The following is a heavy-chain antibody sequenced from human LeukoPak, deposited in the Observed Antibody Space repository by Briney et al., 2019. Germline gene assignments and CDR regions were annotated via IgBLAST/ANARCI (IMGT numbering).Heavy chain of an antibody. CDR3: ARDRDGGRGYYFDY. V-gene: IGHV1-18*01. D-gene: IGHD5-24*01. J-gene: IGHJ4*02. CDR1: GYIFTSYG. Sequence: ASVKVSCKPSGYIFTSYGLSWVRQAPGQGLEWMGWISPYNGNTNYAQKLQDRTTMTTDTSTSTAYLELRSLRSDDTAVYYCARDRDGGRGYYFDYWGQGTLVTVSS. CDR2: ISPYNGNT.